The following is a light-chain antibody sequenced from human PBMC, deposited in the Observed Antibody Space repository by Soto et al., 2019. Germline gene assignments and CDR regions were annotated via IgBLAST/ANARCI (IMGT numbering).Light chain of an antibody. CDR2: GAS. CDR3: QQYGSSPRT. J-gene: IGKJ1*01. V-gene: IGKV3-20*01. Sequence: EIVLTQSPGTLSLSPGERATLSCRASQSVSSSYLAWYQQKPGQAPRLLIFGASIRATGIPDRFSGGGSRTDFTLTISRLEPEDFALYYCQQYGSSPRTFGQGTKVEIK. CDR1: QSVSSSY.